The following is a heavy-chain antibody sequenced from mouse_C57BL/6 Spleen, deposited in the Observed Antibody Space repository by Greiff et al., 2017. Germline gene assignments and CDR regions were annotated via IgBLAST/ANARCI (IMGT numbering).Heavy chain of an antibody. Sequence: QVQLQQSGAELAKPGASVKLSCKASGYTFTSYWMHWVKQRPGQGLEWIGYINPSSGYTKSNQKFKDKATLTADKSSSTAYMQLSSLTYEDSAVYSCARSASSSRYYFDYWGQGTTLTVSS. CDR3: ARSASSSRYYFDY. D-gene: IGHD1-1*01. J-gene: IGHJ2*01. V-gene: IGHV1-7*01. CDR2: INPSSGYT. CDR1: GYTFTSYW.